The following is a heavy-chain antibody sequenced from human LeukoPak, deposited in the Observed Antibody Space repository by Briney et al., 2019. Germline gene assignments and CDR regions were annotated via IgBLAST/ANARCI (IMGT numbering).Heavy chain of an antibody. CDR2: MNPNSGNT. CDR1: GYTFTSYD. J-gene: IGHJ6*03. D-gene: IGHD2-2*01. V-gene: IGHV1-8*03. Sequence: ASVKVSCRASGYTFTSYDINWVRQATGQGLEWMGWMNPNSGNTGYAQKFQGRVTITRNTSISTAYMELSSLRSEDTTVYYCARGGYIVPAAIYYYYYMDVWGKGTTVTVSS. CDR3: ARGGYIVPAAIYYYYYMDV.